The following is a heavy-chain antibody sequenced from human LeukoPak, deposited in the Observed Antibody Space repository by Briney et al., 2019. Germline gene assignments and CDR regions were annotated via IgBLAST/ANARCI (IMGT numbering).Heavy chain of an antibody. V-gene: IGHV4-39*01. D-gene: IGHD5-24*01. CDR2: IYYSGST. J-gene: IGHJ4*02. CDR1: GGSISSGGYY. CDR3: ARVDGDGYNIPDY. Sequence: SQTLSLTCTVSGGSISSGGYYWGWIRQPPGKGLEWIGTIYYSGSTYYNPALRSRVTISIDTSKNQFSLKLSSVTAADTAVYYCARVDGDGYNIPDYWGQGTLVTVSS.